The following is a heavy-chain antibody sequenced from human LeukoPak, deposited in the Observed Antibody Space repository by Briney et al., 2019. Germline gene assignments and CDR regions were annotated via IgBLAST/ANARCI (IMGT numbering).Heavy chain of an antibody. CDR2: IYYSGST. Sequence: SEALSLTCAVYGGSFSGYYWSWIRQPPGKGLEWIGYIYYSGSTNYNPSLKSRVTISVDTSKSQFSLKLSSVTAADTAVYYCARGSSYYDILTGYFRDWFDPWGQGTLVTVSS. D-gene: IGHD3-9*01. CDR1: GGSFSGYY. V-gene: IGHV4-59*01. CDR3: ARGSSYYDILTGYFRDWFDP. J-gene: IGHJ5*02.